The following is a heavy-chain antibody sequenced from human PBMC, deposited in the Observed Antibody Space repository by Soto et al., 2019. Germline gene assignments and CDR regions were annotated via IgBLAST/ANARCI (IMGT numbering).Heavy chain of an antibody. CDR2: INPSGGST. V-gene: IGHV1-46*01. J-gene: IGHJ6*02. D-gene: IGHD2-15*01. CDR1: GYTFTHYY. Sequence: ASVKVSCKTSGYTFTHYYMHWVRLAPGQGLEWMGIINPSGGSTSYAQKFQGRVTMTRDTSTSTVYMELSSLRSEDTAVYYCARDQGDEVVVVAATEDYYGMDVWGQGTTVTVSS. CDR3: ARDQGDEVVVVAATEDYYGMDV.